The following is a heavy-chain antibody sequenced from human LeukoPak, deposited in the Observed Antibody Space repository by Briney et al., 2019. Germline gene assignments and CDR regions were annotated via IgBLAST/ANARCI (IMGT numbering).Heavy chain of an antibody. J-gene: IGHJ6*03. V-gene: IGHV1-69*05. Sequence: SVKVSCKASGGTFSSYAISWVRQAPGQGLEWMGRIIPIFGTANYVQKFQGRVTITTDESTSTAYMELSSLRSEDTAVYYCASRRYYDFWSGYYPRYYYYMDVWGKGTTVTVSS. CDR1: GGTFSSYA. D-gene: IGHD3-3*01. CDR3: ASRRYYDFWSGYYPRYYYYMDV. CDR2: IIPIFGTA.